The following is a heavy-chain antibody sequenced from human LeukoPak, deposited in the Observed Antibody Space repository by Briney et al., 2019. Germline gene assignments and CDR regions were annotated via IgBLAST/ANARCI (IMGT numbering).Heavy chain of an antibody. CDR2: TYYRSKWSN. Sequence: SQTRSLTCAISGDSVSSNTVTWNWIRQSPSRGLEWLGRTYYRSKWSNDYSVSVKSRIIINPDTSKNQFFLQLSSVTPEDTAVYYCVRVVGGTFQHWGQGTLVTVSS. D-gene: IGHD2-15*01. CDR1: GDSVSSNTVT. V-gene: IGHV6-1*01. J-gene: IGHJ1*01. CDR3: VRVVGGTFQH.